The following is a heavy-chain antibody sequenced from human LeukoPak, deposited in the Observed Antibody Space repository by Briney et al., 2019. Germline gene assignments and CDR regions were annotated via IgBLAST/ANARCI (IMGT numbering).Heavy chain of an antibody. J-gene: IGHJ4*02. Sequence: PGGSLRLSCAASGFIFSSYAMHRVRQAPGKGLEWVGRIKAKAHGGTIEYAAPVKGRFTISRDDSKNTLYLQMNSLKTEDTAVYYCTTDGVGVEGATYDNWGQGTLVSVSS. CDR3: TTDGVGVEGATYDN. CDR1: GFIFSSYA. D-gene: IGHD1-26*01. CDR2: IKAKAHGGTI. V-gene: IGHV3-15*01.